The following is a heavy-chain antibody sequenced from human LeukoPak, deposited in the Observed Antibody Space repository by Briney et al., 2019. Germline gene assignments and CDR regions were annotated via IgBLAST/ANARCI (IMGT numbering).Heavy chain of an antibody. CDR2: IQYDESDN. CDR3: AREGGIIVAGKFDS. V-gene: IGHV3-30*02. CDR1: GLTLSTSG. J-gene: IGHJ4*02. D-gene: IGHD6-19*01. Sequence: GGSLRLSCAASGLTLSTSGMHWVRQAPGRGLEWVEFIQYDESDNYYADSVRGRLTISRDNSKNTLYLQMNSLRAEGTAVYYCAREGGIIVAGKFDSWGQGTLVTVSS.